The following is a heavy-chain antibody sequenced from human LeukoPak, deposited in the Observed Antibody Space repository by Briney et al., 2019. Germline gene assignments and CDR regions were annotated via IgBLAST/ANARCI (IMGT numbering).Heavy chain of an antibody. CDR1: GYTLTELS. Sequence: ASVKVSCKVSGYTLTELSMHWVRQAPGKGLEWMGGFGPEDGEAIYAQKFQGRVTMTEDTSTDTAYMELSSLRSEDTAVYYCATSALAVAPFDYWGQGTLVTVSS. CDR2: FGPEDGEA. J-gene: IGHJ4*02. CDR3: ATSALAVAPFDY. V-gene: IGHV1-24*01. D-gene: IGHD6-19*01.